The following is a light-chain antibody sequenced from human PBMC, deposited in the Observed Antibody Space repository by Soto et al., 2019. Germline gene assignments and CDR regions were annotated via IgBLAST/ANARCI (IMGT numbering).Light chain of an antibody. CDR1: SSNIGTGYD. CDR3: QSYDSSLSGSGV. CDR2: GNN. J-gene: IGLJ2*01. Sequence: QSVLTQPPSLSGAPGQRVTISCTGSSSNIGTGYDVHWYQQLPGTAPKLLIYGNNNRPSGVPDRFSGSKSGTSASLAITGLQAEDEADYYCQSYDSSLSGSGVFGGGTKLTVL. V-gene: IGLV1-40*01.